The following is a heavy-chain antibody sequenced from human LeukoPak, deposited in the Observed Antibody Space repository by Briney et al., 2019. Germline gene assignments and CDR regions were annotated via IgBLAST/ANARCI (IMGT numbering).Heavy chain of an antibody. Sequence: ASVEVSCKVSGYTFTDYYMHWVQQAPGRGLEWLGLVDPEDGETIYAEKFHGRITITAYTSTDTAYMELSSLRSEDTAVYYCAQDNWFDPWGQGTLVTVSS. CDR3: AQDNWFDP. V-gene: IGHV1-69-2*01. CDR1: GYTFTDYY. CDR2: VDPEDGET. J-gene: IGHJ5*02.